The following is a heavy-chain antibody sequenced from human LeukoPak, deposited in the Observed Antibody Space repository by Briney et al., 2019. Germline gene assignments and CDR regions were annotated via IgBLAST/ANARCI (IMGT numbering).Heavy chain of an antibody. J-gene: IGHJ3*02. CDR3: AAPLPGYDTSDAFDI. CDR2: ISAYNGNT. Sequence: ASVKVSCKASGYTFTSYGISWVRQAPGQGLEWMGWISAYNGNTNYAQKLQGRVTMTTDTSTTTAYMELRSLRSEDTAVYYCAAPLPGYDTSDAFDIWGQGTMVTVSS. CDR1: GYTFTSYG. V-gene: IGHV1-18*04. D-gene: IGHD2-2*01.